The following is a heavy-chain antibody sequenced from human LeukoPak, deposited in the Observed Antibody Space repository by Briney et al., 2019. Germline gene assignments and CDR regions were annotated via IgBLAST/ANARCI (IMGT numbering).Heavy chain of an antibody. V-gene: IGHV1-69*13. CDR1: GGTFSSYA. CDR3: AREGSNYDYVWGSYRYSRHAFDI. J-gene: IGHJ3*02. D-gene: IGHD3-16*02. Sequence: SVKVSCKASGGTFSSYAISWVQQAPGQGLEWMGGIIPIFGTANYAQKFQGRVTITADESTSTAYMELSSLRSEDTAVYYCAREGSNYDYVWGSYRYSRHAFDIWGQGTMVTVSS. CDR2: IIPIFGTA.